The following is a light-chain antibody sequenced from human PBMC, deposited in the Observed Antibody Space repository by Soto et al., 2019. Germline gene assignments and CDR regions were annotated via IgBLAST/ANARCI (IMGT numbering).Light chain of an antibody. CDR3: SSYTSSSTRWL. Sequence: QSVLTQPASVSGSPGQSITISCTGTSRDVGGYNYVSWYQQHPGKAPKLMIYDVSNRPSGVSNRFSGSKSGNTASLTISGLQAEDEADYYCSSYTSSSTRWLFGGGTKVTVL. CDR2: DVS. V-gene: IGLV2-14*01. CDR1: SRDVGGYNY. J-gene: IGLJ3*02.